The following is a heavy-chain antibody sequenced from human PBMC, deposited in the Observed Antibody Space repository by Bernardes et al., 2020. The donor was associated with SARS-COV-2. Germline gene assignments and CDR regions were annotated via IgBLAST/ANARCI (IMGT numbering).Heavy chain of an antibody. Sequence: GGSQRLSCTASGFPFSSYAMSWVRQAPGKGLECVSAISGSGGSTYYADSVKGRFTISRDNSKNTLYLQMNSLRAEDTAVYYCAKGERMPGYWGQGTLVTVSS. D-gene: IGHD1-26*01. CDR2: ISGSGGST. V-gene: IGHV3-23*01. J-gene: IGHJ4*02. CDR1: GFPFSSYA. CDR3: AKGERMPGY.